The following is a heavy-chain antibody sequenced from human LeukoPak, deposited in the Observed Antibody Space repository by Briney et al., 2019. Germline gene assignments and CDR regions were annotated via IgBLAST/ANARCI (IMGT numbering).Heavy chain of an antibody. D-gene: IGHD3-3*01. Sequence: ASVKVSCKASGYTFTSYYMHWVRQAPGQGLEWMGIINPSGGSTSYAQKFQGRVTMTRDTSTSTVYMELSSLRSEDTAVYYCARDGLKRWPIYDFWSGYPADYWGQGTMVTVSS. CDR2: INPSGGST. CDR3: ARDGLKRWPIYDFWSGYPADY. V-gene: IGHV1-46*01. CDR1: GYTFTSYY. J-gene: IGHJ4*02.